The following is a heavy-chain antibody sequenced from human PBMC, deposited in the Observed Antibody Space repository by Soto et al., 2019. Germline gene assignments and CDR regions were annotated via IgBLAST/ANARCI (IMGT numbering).Heavy chain of an antibody. CDR1: GGSISSYY. V-gene: IGHV4-59*08. D-gene: IGHD3-9*01. Sequence: QVQLQESGPGLVKPSETLSLTCTVSGGSISSYYWSWIRQPPGKGLEWIGYIYYSGSTNYNPSLKSRVTISVDTSKNPCSLKLSSVTAADTAVYYCARTYYYILTGPHYYYYMDVWGKGTTVTVSS. J-gene: IGHJ6*03. CDR3: ARTYYYILTGPHYYYYMDV. CDR2: IYYSGST.